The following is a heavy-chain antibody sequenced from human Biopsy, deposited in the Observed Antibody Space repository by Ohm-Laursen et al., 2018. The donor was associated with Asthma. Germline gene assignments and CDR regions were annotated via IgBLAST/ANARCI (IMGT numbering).Heavy chain of an antibody. J-gene: IGHJ1*01. CDR2: IKHVGTEK. CDR3: ARTFHFWSPYHAEHYQL. CDR1: GFTFGDYC. Sequence: SLRLSCAASGFTFGDYCMSWVRQVPGKGLEWVANIKHVGTEKNHVDSLKGRFTISRDNAKNSLYLQMNSLRAEDTAVYYCARTFHFWSPYHAEHYQLWGQGTLVTVSS. D-gene: IGHD3-3*02. V-gene: IGHV3-7*01.